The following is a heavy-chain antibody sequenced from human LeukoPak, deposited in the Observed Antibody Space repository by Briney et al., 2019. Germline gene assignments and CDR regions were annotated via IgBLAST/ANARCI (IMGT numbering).Heavy chain of an antibody. Sequence: PGGSLRLSCAASGFTFRSYSMNWVRQAPGKGLEWVSAIDPSSTYIYYADSVKGRFTISRDSAKNSLDLQMNSLRAEDTAFYYCATDRWGFFNSWGQGTLVTVTS. J-gene: IGHJ4*02. CDR2: IDPSSTYI. D-gene: IGHD7-27*01. V-gene: IGHV3-21*01. CDR1: GFTFRSYS. CDR3: ATDRWGFFNS.